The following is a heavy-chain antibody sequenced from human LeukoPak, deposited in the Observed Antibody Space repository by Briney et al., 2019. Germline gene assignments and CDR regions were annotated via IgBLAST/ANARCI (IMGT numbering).Heavy chain of an antibody. CDR2: ISYDGSNK. D-gene: IGHD6-13*01. J-gene: IGHJ6*02. CDR1: GFRFSSYS. Sequence: PGGSLRLSCAASGFRFSSYSMNWVRQAPGKGLEWVAVISYDGSNKYYADSVKGRFTISRDNSKNTLYLQMNSLRAEDTAVYYCARAVAGPAPPSYSSSWYYYYYGMDVWGQGTTVTVSS. V-gene: IGHV3-30*03. CDR3: ARAVAGPAPPSYSSSWYYYYYGMDV.